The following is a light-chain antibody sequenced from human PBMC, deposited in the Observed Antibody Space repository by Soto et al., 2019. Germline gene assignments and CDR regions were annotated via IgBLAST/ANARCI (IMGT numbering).Light chain of an antibody. CDR1: HYISTY. V-gene: IGKV1-39*01. CDR3: QQTYSTPLN. CDR2: AAS. J-gene: IGKJ4*01. Sequence: DIQMTQSPSSLSASVGGRVAISCRASHYISTYLNWYQQRPGKAPKLLIYAASSLQSGVPSRFSGSGSGTDFTLTISSLQPKDFATYYCQQTYSTPLNFGGGTKVEIK.